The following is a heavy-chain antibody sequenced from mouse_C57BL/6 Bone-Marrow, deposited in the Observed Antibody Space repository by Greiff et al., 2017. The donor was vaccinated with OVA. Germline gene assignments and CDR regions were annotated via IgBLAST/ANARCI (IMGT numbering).Heavy chain of an antibody. CDR1: GYAFSSSW. Sequence: QVQLQQSGPELVKPGASVKISCKASGYAFSSSWMNWVKQRPGKGLEWIGRIYPGDGDTNYNGKFKGKATLTADKSSSTAYMQLSSLTSEDCAVYFCARSLYGWSYGYFDVWGKGTTVTVSS. J-gene: IGHJ1*03. CDR3: ARSLYGWSYGYFDV. V-gene: IGHV1-82*01. D-gene: IGHD1-1*01. CDR2: IYPGDGDT.